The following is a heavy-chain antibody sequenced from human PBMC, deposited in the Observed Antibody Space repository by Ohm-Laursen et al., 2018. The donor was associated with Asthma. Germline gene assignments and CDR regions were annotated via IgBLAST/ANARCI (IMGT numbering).Heavy chain of an antibody. CDR3: AKDQKNYGDYEGFGY. CDR2: INHSGST. Sequence: PPGTLSLTCAVYGGSFSGYYWSWIRQPPGKGLEWIGGINHSGSTNYNPSLKSRVTISVDTSKNQFSLKLSSVTAADTAVYYCAKDQKNYGDYEGFGYWGQGTLVTVSS. J-gene: IGHJ4*02. CDR1: GGSFSGYY. D-gene: IGHD4-17*01. V-gene: IGHV4-34*01.